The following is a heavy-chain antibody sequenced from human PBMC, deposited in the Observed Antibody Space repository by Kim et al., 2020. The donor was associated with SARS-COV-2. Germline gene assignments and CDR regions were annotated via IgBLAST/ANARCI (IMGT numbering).Heavy chain of an antibody. CDR2: I. J-gene: IGHJ4*02. CDR3: ASHDLGESAGY. Sequence: IDHADTVKDRFTISRDNAKNSLYLKVNSLRAEERAVYYCASHDLGESAGYWGQGTLVTVSS. D-gene: IGHD3-16*01. V-gene: IGHV3-21*01.